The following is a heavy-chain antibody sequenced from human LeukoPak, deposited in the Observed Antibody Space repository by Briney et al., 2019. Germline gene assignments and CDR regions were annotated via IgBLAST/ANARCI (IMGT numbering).Heavy chain of an antibody. CDR2: IDWNSDSL. J-gene: IGHJ1*01. CDR1: GFNFDDYA. V-gene: IGHV3-9*01. Sequence: PGRSLRLSCAASGFNFDDYAIHWVRQAPGKGLEWVSGIDWNSDSLGYADSVKGRFTISRDNAKNSLYLQMSSLTIEDTGMYYCAKSDRGSSWYVYYFQHWGQGTLVTVSP. CDR3: AKSDRGSSWYVYYFQH. D-gene: IGHD6-13*01.